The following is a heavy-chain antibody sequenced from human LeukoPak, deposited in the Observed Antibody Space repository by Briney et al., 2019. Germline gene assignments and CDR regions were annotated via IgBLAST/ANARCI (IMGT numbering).Heavy chain of an antibody. J-gene: IGHJ4*01. CDR1: GLTFSNYW. CDR3: ASLTSQYDY. CDR2: INNYGSIT. V-gene: IGHV3-74*03. D-gene: IGHD3-10*01. Sequence: GGSLRLSCAASGLTFSNYWMQWVRQAPGKGLVWVSRINNYGSITTYADSVKGRFTISRDNAKNTLYLQMNSLRAEDTAVYYCASLTSQYDYWGLEPWSPSPQ.